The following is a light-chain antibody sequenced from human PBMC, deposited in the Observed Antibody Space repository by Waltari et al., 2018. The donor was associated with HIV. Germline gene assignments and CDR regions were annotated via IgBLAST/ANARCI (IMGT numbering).Light chain of an antibody. CDR2: TAS. J-gene: IGKJ3*01. CDR1: QSIQLY. Sequence: IQMTQSPSFLAASVGDRVTITCRASQSIQLYLNWYQQKPGKAPRLLIFTASSLQSGVPSRFIGSASGTNFTLTISSLQPEDFATYYCQQAFSGPFVFGPGTKVEVK. V-gene: IGKV1-39*01. CDR3: QQAFSGPFV.